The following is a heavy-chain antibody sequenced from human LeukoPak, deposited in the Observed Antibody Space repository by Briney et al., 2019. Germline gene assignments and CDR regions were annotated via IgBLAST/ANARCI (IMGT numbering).Heavy chain of an antibody. D-gene: IGHD2/OR15-2a*01. CDR2: INPNSGGT. CDR3: ARDPFALGIVIVPY. Sequence: ASVKVSCNASGYTFTGYYMHRGLQATGHALDWIECINPNSGGTNYAQKFQGRVTMTSDTSITTAYMELSRLRSDDTAVYYCARDPFALGIVIVPYWGQGTLVTVSS. V-gene: IGHV1-2*02. J-gene: IGHJ4*02. CDR1: GYTFTGYY.